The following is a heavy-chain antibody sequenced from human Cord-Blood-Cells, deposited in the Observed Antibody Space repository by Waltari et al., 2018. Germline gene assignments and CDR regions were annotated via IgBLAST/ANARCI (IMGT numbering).Heavy chain of an antibody. CDR1: GGSFSGYY. D-gene: IGHD3-16*02. CDR2: INHRGST. CDR3: ARVPDYDYVWGSYRYFDY. Sequence: QVQLQQWGAGLLKPSETLSLTCAVYGGSFSGYYWSWIRQPPGKGLEWIGEINHRGSTNYNPSRKRRVTISVDTSKNQFSLKLSSVTAADTAVYYCARVPDYDYVWGSYRYFDYWGQGTLVTVSS. J-gene: IGHJ4*02. V-gene: IGHV4-34*01.